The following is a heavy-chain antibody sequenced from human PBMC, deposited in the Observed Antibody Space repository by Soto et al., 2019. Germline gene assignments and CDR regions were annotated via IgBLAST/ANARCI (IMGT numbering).Heavy chain of an antibody. CDR2: IFYSGSS. CDR3: ARTGGDYDMEAFHI. D-gene: IGHD4-17*01. V-gene: IGHV4-39*01. CDR1: GGSISSSHYY. J-gene: IGHJ3*02. Sequence: QLQLQESGPGLVKPSETLSLTCTVSGGSISSSHYYWGWIHQPPGKGLEWIGTIFYSGSSYYNPTLKSRVTLSVDTSKNRFSLKLNSMTAADTAVYYCARTGGDYDMEAFHIWGQGTMVTVSS.